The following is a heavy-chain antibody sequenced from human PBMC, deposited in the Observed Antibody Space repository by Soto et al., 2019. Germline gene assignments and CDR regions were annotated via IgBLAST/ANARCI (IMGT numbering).Heavy chain of an antibody. D-gene: IGHD6-25*01. V-gene: IGHV3-15*07. CDR3: MTDHAASGF. CDR2: IKSKTSGGTI. Sequence: GGSLRLSCAAFGLTLNNAWMNWVRQAPGKGLEWVGRIKSKTSGGTIDHAAPVKGRFTISRDDSKNTLYLQMNSLKTEDTAIYYCMTDHAASGFWGQGTLVTVSS. CDR1: GLTLNNAW. J-gene: IGHJ4*02.